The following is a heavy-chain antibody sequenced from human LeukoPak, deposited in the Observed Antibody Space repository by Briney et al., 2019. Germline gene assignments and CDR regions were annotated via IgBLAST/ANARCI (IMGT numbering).Heavy chain of an antibody. CDR1: GLTFASYA. CDR2: VRADGGNT. CDR3: ATDRGGTTPYYFDY. J-gene: IGHJ4*02. Sequence: GGSLRLSCTAAGLTFASYAISWVRQAAGKGLEWVSAVRADGGNTYYADSVKGRFSISRHNSQSTLYLQVSSLRAEDPAVYYCATDRGGTTPYYFDYWGQGTLVTVSS. V-gene: IGHV3-23*01. D-gene: IGHD1-7*01.